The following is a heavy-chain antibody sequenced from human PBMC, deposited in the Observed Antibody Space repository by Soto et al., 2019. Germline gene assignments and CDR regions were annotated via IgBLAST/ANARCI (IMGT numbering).Heavy chain of an antibody. Sequence: PSETLSLTCTVSGGSIRNYYWSWIRQPPGKGLECIGYISYRGSSNYNPSFKSRVTISVDTSKNQLSLKLSSVTAADTAVYYCASLRDSGGYSFYFDNWGQGTLVTVSS. D-gene: IGHD5-18*01. CDR1: GGSIRNYY. V-gene: IGHV4-59*01. J-gene: IGHJ4*02. CDR2: ISYRGSS. CDR3: ASLRDSGGYSFYFDN.